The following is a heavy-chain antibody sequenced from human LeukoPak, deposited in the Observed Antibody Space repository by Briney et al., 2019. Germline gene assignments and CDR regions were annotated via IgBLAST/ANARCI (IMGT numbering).Heavy chain of an antibody. CDR3: ARDGLLTGYYDILTGYSGTYGMDV. D-gene: IGHD3-9*01. J-gene: IGHJ6*02. CDR1: GGSISSYY. CDR2: IYYSGST. V-gene: IGHV4-59*01. Sequence: PSETLSLTCTVSGGSISSYYWSWIRQPPGKGLEWIGYIYYSGSTNYNPSLKSRVTISVDTSKNQFSLKLSSVTAGDTAVYYCARDGLLTGYYDILTGYSGTYGMDVWGQGTTVTVSS.